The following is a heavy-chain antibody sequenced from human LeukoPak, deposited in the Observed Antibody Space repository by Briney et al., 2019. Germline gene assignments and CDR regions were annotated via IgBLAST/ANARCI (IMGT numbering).Heavy chain of an antibody. CDR1: GFTFDDYG. V-gene: IGHV3-20*04. J-gene: IGHJ3*02. CDR3: ARDDGISDAFDI. CDR2: INWNGGST. D-gene: IGHD2/OR15-2a*01. Sequence: GGSLRLSCAASGFTFDDYGMSWVRQAPGKGLEWVSGINWNGGSTGYADSVKGRFTISRDNAKNSLYLQMNSLRAEDTAVYYCARDDGISDAFDIWGQGTMVTVSS.